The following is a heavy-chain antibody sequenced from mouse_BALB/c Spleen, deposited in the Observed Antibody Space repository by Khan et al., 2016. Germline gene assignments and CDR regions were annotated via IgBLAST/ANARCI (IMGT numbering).Heavy chain of an antibody. CDR1: GFSLSTSGMG. V-gene: IGHV8-12*01. Sequence: QVPLKESGPGILQPSQTLSLTCSFSGFSLSTSGMGVSWIRQPSGKGLEWLAHIYWDDDKRYNPSLKSRLTISKDPSSNQVFLKIASVNTADTATYDCARTAYWYFDVWGAGTTVTVSS. CDR3: ARTAYWYFDV. CDR2: IYWDDDK. J-gene: IGHJ1*01.